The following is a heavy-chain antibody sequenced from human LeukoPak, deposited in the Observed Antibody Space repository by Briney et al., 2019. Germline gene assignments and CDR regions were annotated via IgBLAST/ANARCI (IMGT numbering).Heavy chain of an antibody. J-gene: IGHJ4*02. D-gene: IGHD2-21*01. CDR3: ARVDFYDLFDY. Sequence: GGSLRLSCAASGFTFDDYAMHWVRQAPGKGLEWVSGISWNSGSIGYADSVKGRFTISRDNAKNSLYLQMNSLRAEDTAVYYCARVDFYDLFDYWGQGTLVTVSS. CDR1: GFTFDDYA. V-gene: IGHV3-9*01. CDR2: ISWNSGSI.